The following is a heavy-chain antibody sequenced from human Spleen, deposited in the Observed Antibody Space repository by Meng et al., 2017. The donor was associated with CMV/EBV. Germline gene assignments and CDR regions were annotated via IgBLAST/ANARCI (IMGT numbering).Heavy chain of an antibody. CDR1: GFTFDDYA. D-gene: IGHD3-10*02. CDR2: ISWNSGSR. V-gene: IGHV3-9*01. Sequence: GGSLRLSCAASGFTFDDYAMHWVRQAPGKGLEWVSSISWNSGSRGYADSVKGRFTISRDSAKNSLYLQMNSLRAEDTAFYYCARRSNMSYFYDYWGQGTLVTVSS. CDR3: ARRSNMSYFYDY. J-gene: IGHJ4*02.